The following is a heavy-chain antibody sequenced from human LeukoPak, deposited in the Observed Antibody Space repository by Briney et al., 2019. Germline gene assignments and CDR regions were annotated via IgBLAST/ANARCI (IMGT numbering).Heavy chain of an antibody. Sequence: SVKVSCKASGGTFSSYAISWVRQAPGQGLEWMGGIIPIFGSANYAQKFQGRVTITTDESTSTAYMELSSLRSEDTAVYYCARDYGGLNYFDYWGQGTLVTVSS. J-gene: IGHJ4*02. CDR2: IIPIFGSA. CDR3: ARDYGGLNYFDY. CDR1: GGTFSSYA. V-gene: IGHV1-69*05. D-gene: IGHD4-23*01.